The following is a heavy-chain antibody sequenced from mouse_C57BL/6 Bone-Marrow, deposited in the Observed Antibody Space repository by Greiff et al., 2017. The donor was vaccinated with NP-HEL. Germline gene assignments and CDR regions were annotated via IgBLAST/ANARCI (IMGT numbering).Heavy chain of an antibody. D-gene: IGHD1-1*01. V-gene: IGHV1-69*01. CDR1: GYTFTSYW. J-gene: IGHJ2*01. Sequence: VQLQQSGAELVMPGASVKLSCKASGYTFTSYWMHWVKQRPGQGLEWIGEIDPSDSYTNYNQKFKGKSTLTVDKSSSTAYMQLSSLTSEDSAVYYCAREGGSSYGFDYWGQGTTLTVSS. CDR2: IDPSDSYT. CDR3: AREGGSSYGFDY.